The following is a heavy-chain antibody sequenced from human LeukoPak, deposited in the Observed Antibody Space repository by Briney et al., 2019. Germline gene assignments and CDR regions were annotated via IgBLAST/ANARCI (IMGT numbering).Heavy chain of an antibody. CDR1: GGSISSYY. Sequence: SETLSLTCTVSGGSISSYYWSWIRQPPGKGLEWIGYIYYSGSTNYNPSLKSRVTISVDRSKNQFSLKLSSVTAADTAVYYCARVDSLPADYGGNWEAFDIWGQGTMVTVSS. CDR2: IYYSGST. V-gene: IGHV4-59*12. J-gene: IGHJ3*02. CDR3: ARVDSLPADYGGNWEAFDI. D-gene: IGHD4-23*01.